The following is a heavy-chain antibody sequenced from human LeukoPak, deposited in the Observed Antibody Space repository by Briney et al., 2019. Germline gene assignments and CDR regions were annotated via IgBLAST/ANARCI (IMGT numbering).Heavy chain of an antibody. CDR1: SYSINSNYY. Sequence: SETLSLTCSVSSYSINSNYYWGWIRQSPGKGLEWIGSIYHTGSTYYNPSLKSRVTISVDTPKNQLSLKLSSVTAADTAVYYCARAGGYRGYMDVWGKGTAVTISS. J-gene: IGHJ6*03. V-gene: IGHV4-38-2*02. D-gene: IGHD1-1*01. CDR2: IYHTGST. CDR3: ARAGGYRGYMDV.